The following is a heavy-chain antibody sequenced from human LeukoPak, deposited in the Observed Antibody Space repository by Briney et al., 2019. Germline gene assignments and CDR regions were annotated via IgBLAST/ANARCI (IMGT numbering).Heavy chain of an antibody. V-gene: IGHV4-59*01. CDR2: IHYSGST. CDR1: GGSISSYY. Sequence: PSETLSLTCTVSGGSISSYYWSWIRQPPGKGLEWIGYIHYSGSTNYNPSLKSRVTISVDTSKNQFSLKLSSVTAADTAVYYCASLGYSYGFDYWGQGTLVTVSS. CDR3: ASLGYSYGFDY. D-gene: IGHD5-18*01. J-gene: IGHJ4*02.